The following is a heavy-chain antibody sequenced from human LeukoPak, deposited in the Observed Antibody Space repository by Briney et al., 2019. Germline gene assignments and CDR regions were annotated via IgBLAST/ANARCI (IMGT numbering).Heavy chain of an antibody. CDR2: ISGSGGTI. J-gene: IGHJ4*02. CDR1: GFPFSGYA. V-gene: IGHV3-23*01. CDR3: AKVLGSRIAVSVPFDY. Sequence: GGSLRLSCAASGFPFSGYALNWVRQAPGKGLERVSAISGSGGTIFYSDSVKGRFTISRDHSKNTLYLQMNSLRAEDTAVYYCAKVLGSRIAVSVPFDYWGQGTLVTVSS. D-gene: IGHD2-21*01.